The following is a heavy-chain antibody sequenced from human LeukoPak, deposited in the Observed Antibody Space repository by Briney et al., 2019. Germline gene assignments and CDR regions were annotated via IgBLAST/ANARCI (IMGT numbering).Heavy chain of an antibody. Sequence: SETLCITCTDSGGYINSLYWSWIRKPPVNRLHSIGDIYYSERTNYNPSLRSRVTISVDTSKNQLSLKLTSVLAADTAMYYCVRRDNTGWNYFDHWGQGILVTVSS. CDR2: IYYSERT. J-gene: IGHJ4*02. CDR3: VRRDNTGWNYFDH. V-gene: IGHV4-59*08. D-gene: IGHD6-19*01. CDR1: GGYINSLY.